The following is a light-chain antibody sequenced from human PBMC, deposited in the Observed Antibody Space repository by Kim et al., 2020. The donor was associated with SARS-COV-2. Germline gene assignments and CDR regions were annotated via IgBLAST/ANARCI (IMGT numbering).Light chain of an antibody. Sequence: QSITISCTGTSSDVGGYNYVSWYQQHPGKAPKLMIYDVSNRPSGVSNRFSGSKSGDTASLTISGLQAEDEADYYCSSYTSSNTRWVFGGGTKLTVL. J-gene: IGLJ3*02. CDR2: DVS. CDR1: SSDVGGYNY. CDR3: SSYTSSNTRWV. V-gene: IGLV2-14*03.